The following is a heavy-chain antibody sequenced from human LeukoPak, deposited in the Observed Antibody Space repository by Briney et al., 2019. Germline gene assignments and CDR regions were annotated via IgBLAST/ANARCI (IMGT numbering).Heavy chain of an antibody. CDR2: VYHTGST. D-gene: IGHD4-23*01. CDR3: ARHLWAYGGYEYLFD. CDR1: GGSISSHY. V-gene: IGHV4-59*11. Sequence: PSETLSLTCTVSGGSISSHYWSWIRQPPGKGLEWIGYVYHTGSTNYNPSLRSRVTISVDTSKSQLSLRLTSGTAADTAVYYCARHLWAYGGYEYLFDWGQGTLVTVSS. J-gene: IGHJ4*02.